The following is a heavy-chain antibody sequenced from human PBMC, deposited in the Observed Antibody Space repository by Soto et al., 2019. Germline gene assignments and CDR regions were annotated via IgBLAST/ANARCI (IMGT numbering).Heavy chain of an antibody. V-gene: IGHV1-24*01. D-gene: IGHD2-2*01. J-gene: IGHJ5*02. CDR1: GYTLTELS. CDR2: FDPEDGET. CDR3: ATRPGYCSSTSCYFWFDP. Sequence: ASVKVSCKVSGYTLTELSMHWVRQAPGKGLEWMGGFDPEDGETIYAQKFQGRVTMTEDTSTDTAYMELSSLRSEDTAVYYCATRPGYCSSTSCYFWFDPWGQGTLVTVSS.